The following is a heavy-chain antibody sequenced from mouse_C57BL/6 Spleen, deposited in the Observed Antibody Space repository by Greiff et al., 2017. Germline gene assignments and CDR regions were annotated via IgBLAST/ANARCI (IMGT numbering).Heavy chain of an antibody. V-gene: IGHV1-64*01. CDR2: IHPTSGST. Sequence: QVQLQQPGAELVKPGASVKLSCKASGYTFTSYWMHWVKQRPGQGLEWIGMIHPTSGSTNYNEKFKSKATLTVAKSSSTAYMQLSSLTSEDSAVYYCTTYDGYPAWFAYWGQGTLVTVSA. CDR3: TTYDGYPAWFAY. CDR1: GYTFTSYW. J-gene: IGHJ3*01. D-gene: IGHD2-3*01.